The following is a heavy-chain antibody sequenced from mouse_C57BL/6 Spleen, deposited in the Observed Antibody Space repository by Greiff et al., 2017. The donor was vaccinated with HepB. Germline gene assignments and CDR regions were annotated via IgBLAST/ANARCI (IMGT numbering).Heavy chain of an antibody. CDR1: GYAFTNYL. CDR3: AREDSSGSDY. CDR2: INPGSGGT. V-gene: IGHV1-54*01. Sequence: VQLQQSGAELVRPGTSVKVSCKASGYAFTNYLIEWVKQRPGQGLEWIGVINPGSGGTNYNEKFKGKATLTADKSSSTAYMQLSSLTSEDSAVYFCAREDSSGSDYWGQGTTLTVSS. D-gene: IGHD3-2*02. J-gene: IGHJ2*01.